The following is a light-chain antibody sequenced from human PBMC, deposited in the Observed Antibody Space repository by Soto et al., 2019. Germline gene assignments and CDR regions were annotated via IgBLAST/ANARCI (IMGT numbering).Light chain of an antibody. CDR2: GVN. J-gene: IGLJ1*01. CDR1: TSDVAGYNY. V-gene: IGLV2-14*01. CDR3: NSYTSSSTFV. Sequence: QSVLTQPASVSASPGQSITIACTGTTSDVAGYNYVSWYQQHPGQAPKLLIYGVNNRPSGISSRFSGSRSGNTASLTISGLWSEDEAEYYCNSYTSSSTFVFGTGTKVTVL.